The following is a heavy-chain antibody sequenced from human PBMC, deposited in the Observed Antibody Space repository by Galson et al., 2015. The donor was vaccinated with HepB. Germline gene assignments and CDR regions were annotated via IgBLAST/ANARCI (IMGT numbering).Heavy chain of an antibody. CDR3: ARDQGPGYFDY. V-gene: IGHV1-3*01. J-gene: IGHJ4*02. CDR1: GYTFTRCA. CDR2: INAGDGNT. D-gene: IGHD1-1*01. Sequence: QSGAEVKKPGASVKVSCKASGYTFTRCALHWVRQAPGQRPEWMGWINAGDGNTRYSQKFQGRVTITRDTSASTAYMELRSLRSEDTALYYCARDQGPGYFDYWGQGTLVTVSS.